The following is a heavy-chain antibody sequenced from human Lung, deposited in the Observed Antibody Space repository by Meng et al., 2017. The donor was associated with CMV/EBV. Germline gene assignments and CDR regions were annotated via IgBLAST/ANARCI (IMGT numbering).Heavy chain of an antibody. J-gene: IGHJ4*02. D-gene: IGHD3-22*01. V-gene: IGHV3-23*01. Sequence: SCAASGFTFSSYAMTWVRQAPGKGLEWVSDISGSGGNTYYADSVKGRFAISRDNSKNTLYLQMNSLRADDTAVYYCAKPFYYYESINYYQDYLGQGXMVTVSS. CDR3: AKPFYYYESINYYQDY. CDR2: ISGSGGNT. CDR1: GFTFSSYA.